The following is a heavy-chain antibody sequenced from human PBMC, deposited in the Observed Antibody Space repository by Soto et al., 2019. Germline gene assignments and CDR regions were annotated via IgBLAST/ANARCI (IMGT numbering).Heavy chain of an antibody. Sequence: PSETLSLTCTVSGGSISSYYWNWIRQPPGKGLEWIGYIYYSGSTNYNPSLKSRVTISVDTSKNQFSLKLSSVNAADTAVYYCARGSRGITYFDYWGQGTLVTVSS. CDR3: ARGSRGITYFDY. J-gene: IGHJ4*02. V-gene: IGHV4-59*01. CDR2: IYYSGST. CDR1: GGSISSYY. D-gene: IGHD3-10*01.